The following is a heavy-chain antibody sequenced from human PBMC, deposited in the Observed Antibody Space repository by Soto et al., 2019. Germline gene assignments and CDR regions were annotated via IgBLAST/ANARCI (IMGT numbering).Heavy chain of an antibody. CDR1: GYTFTSYY. CDR3: AREGAYYYDSSGYRNWFDP. J-gene: IGHJ5*02. CDR2: INPSGGST. Sequence: ASVEVSCKXSGYTFTSYYMHWVRQAPGQGLEWMGIINPSGGSTSYAQKFQGRVTMTRDTSTSTVYMELSSLRSEDTAVYYCAREGAYYYDSSGYRNWFDPWGQGTLVTVSS. D-gene: IGHD3-22*01. V-gene: IGHV1-46*01.